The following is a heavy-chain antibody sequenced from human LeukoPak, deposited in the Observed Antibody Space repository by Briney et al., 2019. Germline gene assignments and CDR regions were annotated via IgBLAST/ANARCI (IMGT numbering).Heavy chain of an antibody. CDR2: ISSSSSYI. J-gene: IGHJ4*02. V-gene: IGHV3-21*01. Sequence: PGGSLRLSCAASGFTFSSYSMNWVRQAPGKGLEWVSSISSSSSYIYYADSVKGRFTISRDNAKNSLCLQMNSLRAEDTAVYYCATLSGYSSRWELVDYWGQGTLVTVSS. CDR1: GFTFSSYS. CDR3: ATLSGYSSRWELVDY. D-gene: IGHD6-13*01.